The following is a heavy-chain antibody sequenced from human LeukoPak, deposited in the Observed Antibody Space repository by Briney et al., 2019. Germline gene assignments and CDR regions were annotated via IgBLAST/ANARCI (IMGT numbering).Heavy chain of an antibody. CDR1: GGSLGSYY. J-gene: IGHJ4*02. V-gene: IGHV4-59*01. Sequence: SETLSLTCTVSGGSLGSYYWSWIRQPPGKGLEWIGYISYSGSTNYNPSLKSRVTISVDTSKNQFSLKLSSVTAADTAVYFCARDRGVLDDWGQGTLVTVSS. CDR2: ISYSGST. D-gene: IGHD2-8*02. CDR3: ARDRGVLDD.